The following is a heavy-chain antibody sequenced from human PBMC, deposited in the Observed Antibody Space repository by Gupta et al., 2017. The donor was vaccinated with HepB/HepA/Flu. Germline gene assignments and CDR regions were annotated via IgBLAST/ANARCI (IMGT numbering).Heavy chain of an antibody. J-gene: IGHJ4*02. V-gene: IGHV2-5*02. CDR1: GFSLDTSGLG. D-gene: IGHD5-18*01. Sequence: QVTLKESGPTLVKPTQTLTLTCTFSGFSLDTSGLGVGWIRQPPGKALEWLALIYWDDDKRYSPFLKSRLTISKETAKNQGGLIMTKMEPVDTATYYCAEARGYTYGLFEYGGQGTMVTVSS. CDR2: IYWDDDK. CDR3: AEARGYTYGLFEY.